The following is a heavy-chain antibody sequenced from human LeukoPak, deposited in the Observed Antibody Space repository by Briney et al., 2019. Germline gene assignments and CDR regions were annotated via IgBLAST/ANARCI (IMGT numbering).Heavy chain of an antibody. CDR1: GFTFTSYA. CDR3: AKDLTSYDYGDYGGSDY. Sequence: GGSLRLSCAASGFTFTSYAMSWVRQAPGKGLEWVSATSGSARSTFYADSVKGRFTISRDNSKDMVYLHMNSLRAEDPAIYYCAKDLTSYDYGDYGGSDYWGQGTLVTVSS. V-gene: IGHV3-23*01. J-gene: IGHJ4*02. D-gene: IGHD4-17*01. CDR2: TSGSARST.